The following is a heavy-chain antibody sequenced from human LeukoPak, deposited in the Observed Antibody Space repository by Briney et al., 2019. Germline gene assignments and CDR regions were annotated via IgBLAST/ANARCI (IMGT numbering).Heavy chain of an antibody. J-gene: IGHJ4*02. D-gene: IGHD4-17*01. CDR3: ASLGDYGDNGGFDY. CDR1: GGSISSYY. CDR2: IYYSGST. Sequence: SETLSLTCTVSGGSISSYYWSWIRQPPGKGLEWIGYIYYSGSTNYNPSLKSRVTISVDTSKNQFSLKLSSVTAADTAVYYCASLGDYGDNGGFDYWGQGTLVTVSS. V-gene: IGHV4-59*08.